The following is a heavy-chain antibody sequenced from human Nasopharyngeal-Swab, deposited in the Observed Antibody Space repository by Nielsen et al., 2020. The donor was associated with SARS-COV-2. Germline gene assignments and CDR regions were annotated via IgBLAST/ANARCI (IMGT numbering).Heavy chain of an antibody. CDR2: INPSGCST. CDR1: GYTFTSYY. J-gene: IGHJ5*02. D-gene: IGHD3-22*01. Sequence: ASVKVSCKASGYTFTSYYMHWVRQAPGQGLEWMGIINPSGCSTSYAQKFQGRVTMTRDTSTSTVYMELSSLRSEDTAVYYCARDIALYDSSGYRANWFDPWGQGTLVTVSS. CDR3: ARDIALYDSSGYRANWFDP. V-gene: IGHV1-46*01.